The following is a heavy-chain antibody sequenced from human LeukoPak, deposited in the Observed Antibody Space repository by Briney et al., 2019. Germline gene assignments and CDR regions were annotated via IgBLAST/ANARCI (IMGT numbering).Heavy chain of an antibody. CDR3: ARSDCSSTSCYQGWFDP. CDR2: IYPGDSDT. D-gene: IGHD2-2*01. J-gene: IGHJ5*02. CDR1: GYSFTSYW. Sequence: GESLKISCKGSGYSFTSYWIGWVRQMPGKGLEWMGIIYPGDSDTRYSPSFQGQVTISADKSISTAYLQWSSLKASDTAMYYCARSDCSSTSCYQGWFDPWGQGTLVTVSS. V-gene: IGHV5-51*01.